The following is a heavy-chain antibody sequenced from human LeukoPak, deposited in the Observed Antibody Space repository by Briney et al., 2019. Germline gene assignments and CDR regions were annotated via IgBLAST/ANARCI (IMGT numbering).Heavy chain of an antibody. CDR2: IIPISGTA. D-gene: IGHD5-18*01. V-gene: IGHV1-69*06. J-gene: IGHJ4*02. CDR1: GNTFRRYA. CDR3: ASPKVEGYSYGPFDY. Sequence: ASVKVSCMASGNTFRRYAISWVRQAPGQGLEWMGGIIPISGTAHNAQKFQGRVTITADKSTNTAYMELSSLRSEDTAVYYCASPKVEGYSYGPFDYWGQGTLVTVSS.